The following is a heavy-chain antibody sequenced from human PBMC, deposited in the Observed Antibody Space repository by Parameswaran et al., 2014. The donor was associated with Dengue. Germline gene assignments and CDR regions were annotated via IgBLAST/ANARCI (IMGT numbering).Heavy chain of an antibody. Sequence: VRQAPGKALEWLALIDWDDDKYYSTSLKTRLTISKDTSKNQVVLTMTNMDPVDTATYYCARIRCLNRYYYDSSGYSNYYFDYWGQGTLVTVSS. CDR3: ARIRCLNRYYYDSSGYSNYYFDY. CDR2: IDWDDDK. D-gene: IGHD3-22*01. V-gene: IGHV2-70*18. J-gene: IGHJ4*02.